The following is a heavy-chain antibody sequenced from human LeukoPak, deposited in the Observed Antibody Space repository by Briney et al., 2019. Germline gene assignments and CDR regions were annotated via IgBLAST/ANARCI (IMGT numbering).Heavy chain of an antibody. CDR1: GFTFSSYW. J-gene: IGHJ3*02. CDR3: ARSGFWSGYPPGTEAFDI. CDR2: INSDGSST. D-gene: IGHD3-3*01. Sequence: TGGSLRLSCAASGFTFSSYWMHWVRQAPGKGLVWVSRINSDGSSTSYADSVKGRFTISRDNAKNTPYLQMNSLRAEDTAVYYCARSGFWSGYPPGTEAFDIWGQGTMVTVSS. V-gene: IGHV3-74*01.